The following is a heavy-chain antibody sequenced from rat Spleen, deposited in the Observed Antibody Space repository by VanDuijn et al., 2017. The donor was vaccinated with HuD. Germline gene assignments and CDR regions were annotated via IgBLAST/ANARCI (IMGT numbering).Heavy chain of an antibody. Sequence: EVQLVESGGGLVQPGRSLKLSCAASGFTFSDYNMAWVRQAPTKGLEWVASISTGGGSTYYRDSVKGRFTISRDNAQNILYLQMNSPRSEDTATYYCTRGTNFRHWGQGVMVKVSS. CDR3: TRGTNFRH. J-gene: IGHJ2*01. CDR2: ISTGGGST. CDR1: GFTFSDYN. V-gene: IGHV5S23*01.